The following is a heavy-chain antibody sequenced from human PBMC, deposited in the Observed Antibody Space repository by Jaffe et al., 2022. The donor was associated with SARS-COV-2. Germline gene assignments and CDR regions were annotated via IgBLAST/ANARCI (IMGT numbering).Heavy chain of an antibody. J-gene: IGHJ6*02. V-gene: IGHV4-61*02. CDR3: ASQGESVGYYYYYGMDV. Sequence: QVQLQESGPGLVKPSQTLSLTCTVSGGSISSGSYYWSWIRQPAGKGLEWIGRIYTSGSTNYNPSLKSRVTISVDTSKNQFSLKLSSVTAADTAVYYCASQGESVGYYYYYGMDVWGQGTTVTVSS. CDR2: IYTSGST. D-gene: IGHD1-26*01. CDR1: GGSISSGSYY.